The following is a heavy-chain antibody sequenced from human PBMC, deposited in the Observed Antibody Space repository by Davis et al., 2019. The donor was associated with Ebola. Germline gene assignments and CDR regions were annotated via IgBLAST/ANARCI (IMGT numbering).Heavy chain of an antibody. Sequence: GGSLRLSCAASEFTFTTYGMSWVRQAPGKGLEWVSAISGSGAGTYYADSVKGRFAISRDNSKNTVYLQMNSLRVEDTAVYYCAKYVFYSSTWYGGYYFDYWGQGTLVSVSS. CDR1: EFTFTTYG. J-gene: IGHJ4*02. CDR3: AKYVFYSSTWYGGYYFDY. D-gene: IGHD6-13*01. V-gene: IGHV3-23*01. CDR2: ISGSGAGT.